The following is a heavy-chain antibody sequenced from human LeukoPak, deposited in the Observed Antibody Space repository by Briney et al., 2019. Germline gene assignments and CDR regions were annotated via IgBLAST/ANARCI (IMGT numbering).Heavy chain of an antibody. J-gene: IGHJ4*02. CDR1: GXTFSNYA. D-gene: IGHD3-10*01. V-gene: IGHV3-30-3*01. Sequence: PGGSLRLSCAATGXTFSNYAIHWGRQAPGKGLESVAFISDDGSRQHYADSVKGRFTISRDNSKNTLNLQMNSLRAEDTAVYYCVKDRTGTYTLDYWGQGTLVTVSS. CDR3: VKDRTGTYTLDY. CDR2: ISDDGSRQ.